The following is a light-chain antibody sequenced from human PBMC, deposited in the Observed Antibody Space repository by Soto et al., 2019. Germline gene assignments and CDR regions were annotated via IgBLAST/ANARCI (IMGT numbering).Light chain of an antibody. Sequence: QSVLTQPPSASGSPGQSVTISCTGTSSDVGGYNYVSWYQQHPGKAPKLMIYEVSKRPSGVPDRFSGSKSGNTASLTITGLQSEDEADYYCQSYDTSLSGLVVFGGGTKLTVL. CDR2: EVS. V-gene: IGLV2-8*01. CDR1: SSDVGGYNY. CDR3: QSYDTSLSGLVV. J-gene: IGLJ2*01.